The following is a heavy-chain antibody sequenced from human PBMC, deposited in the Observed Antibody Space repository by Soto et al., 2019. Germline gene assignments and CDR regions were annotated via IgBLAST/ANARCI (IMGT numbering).Heavy chain of an antibody. Sequence: LSLTCAVYGSSFTGYYWSWIRQPPGKGLEWIGEINHSRNTKYNPSLRSRLTISVDTSKDQFSLKLTSVTAADTAVYYCARGIYDFWSSYDTWFDPWGQGTLVTVSS. CDR3: ARGIYDFWSSYDTWFDP. D-gene: IGHD3-3*01. CDR1: GSSFTGYY. V-gene: IGHV4-34*01. CDR2: INHSRNT. J-gene: IGHJ5*02.